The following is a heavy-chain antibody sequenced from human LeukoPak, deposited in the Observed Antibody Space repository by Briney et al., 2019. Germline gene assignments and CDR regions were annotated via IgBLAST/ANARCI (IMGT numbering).Heavy chain of an antibody. CDR1: GFTFSSYG. J-gene: IGHJ4*02. CDR2: IRYDGSNK. CDR3: AKAEGVFGVVRHGDY. V-gene: IGHV3-30*02. D-gene: IGHD3-3*01. Sequence: PGGSLRLSCAASGFTFSSYGMHWVRQAPGKGLEWVAFIRYDGSNKYYADSVKGRFTISRDNSKNTLYLQMNSLRPKDTAVYYCAKAEGVFGVVRHGDYWGQGTLVTVSS.